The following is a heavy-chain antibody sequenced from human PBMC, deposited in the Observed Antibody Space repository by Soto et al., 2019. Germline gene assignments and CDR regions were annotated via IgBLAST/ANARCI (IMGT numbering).Heavy chain of an antibody. J-gene: IGHJ6*01. V-gene: IGHV3-33*01. CDR2: IWYDGSNK. CDR1: GFTFSRYG. D-gene: IGHD2-15*01. CDR3: ARDLSRGYCSGGSCLYYYGMDV. Sequence: QVQLVESGGGVVQPGRALRLSCAASGFTFSRYGMHWVRQAPGKGLERVAVIWYDGSNKYYADSVKGRFTISRDNYNNTRNLQMNSLRAEDTAVYYGARDLSRGYCSGGSCLYYYGMDVWGQGTTVTVSS.